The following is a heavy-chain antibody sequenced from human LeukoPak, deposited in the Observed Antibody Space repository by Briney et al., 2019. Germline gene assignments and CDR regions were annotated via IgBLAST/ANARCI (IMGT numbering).Heavy chain of an antibody. Sequence: GGSLRLSCEASGFTFSSYAMNWVRQVPGKGLEWVSSITGSGSDTYFVDSVKGRFTISRDNSKNTLYLQLNSLRAEDTAVYYCAKGAEGYCSGTICYPFDYWGRGTLVTVSS. CDR2: ITGSGSDT. CDR1: GFTFSSYA. V-gene: IGHV3-23*01. D-gene: IGHD2-15*01. J-gene: IGHJ4*02. CDR3: AKGAEGYCSGTICYPFDY.